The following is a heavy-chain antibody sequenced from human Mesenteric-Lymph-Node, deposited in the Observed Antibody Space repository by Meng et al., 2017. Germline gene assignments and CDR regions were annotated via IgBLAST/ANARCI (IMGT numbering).Heavy chain of an antibody. CDR1: GGSISSYY. CDR2: IYYSGST. D-gene: IGHD6-13*01. V-gene: IGHV4-59*01. Sequence: GSLRLSCTVSGGSISSYYWSWIRQPPGKGLEWIGYIYYSGSTNYNPSLKSRVTISVDTSKNQFSLKLSSVTAADTAVYYCARDVAAAVTKMGWFDPWGQGTLVTVS. CDR3: ARDVAAAVTKMGWFDP. J-gene: IGHJ5*02.